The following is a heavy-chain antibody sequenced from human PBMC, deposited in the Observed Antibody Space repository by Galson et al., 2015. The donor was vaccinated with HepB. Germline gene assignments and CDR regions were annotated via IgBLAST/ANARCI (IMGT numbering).Heavy chain of an antibody. CDR1: GFTFSTYA. V-gene: IGHV3-23*01. CDR2: ISNGGDST. J-gene: IGHJ6*02. D-gene: IGHD2-2*02. Sequence: SLRLSCAASGFTFSTYAMSWVRQAPGKGLEWVSAISNGGDSTYCADSVKGRFTISRDNSKNTLYLQMNSLRAEDTAVYYCARGSRYCTSTSCYTGYYYYGMDVWGQGTTVTVSS. CDR3: ARGSRYCTSTSCYTGYYYYGMDV.